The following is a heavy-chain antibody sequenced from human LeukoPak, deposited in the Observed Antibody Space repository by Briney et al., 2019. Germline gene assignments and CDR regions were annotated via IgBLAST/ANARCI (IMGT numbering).Heavy chain of an antibody. CDR3: ARDGSARSLGN. D-gene: IGHD6-6*01. CDR2: IDNGGNT. Sequence: GGSLRLSCAASGFSVSSNYMSWVRQAPGKGLEWVPVIDNGGNTYYADSVKGRFTISRDNSKNTLYLQMNSLRAEDTAVYYCARDGSARSLGNWGQGTLVSVSS. V-gene: IGHV3-53*01. CDR1: GFSVSSNY. J-gene: IGHJ4*02.